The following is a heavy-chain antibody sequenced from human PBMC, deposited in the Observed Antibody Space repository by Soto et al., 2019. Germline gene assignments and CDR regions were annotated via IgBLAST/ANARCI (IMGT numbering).Heavy chain of an antibody. Sequence: QVQLVQSGAEVKKPGASVKVSCKASGYTFTSYAMHWVRQAPGQRLEWMGWINAGNGNTKYSQKFQGRVTITRDTSAITAYSELSSLRSEDTAVYYCARELDLGYCSGGSGWNYYYYWDVWGKGTTVTVSS. CDR2: INAGNGNT. CDR3: ARELDLGYCSGGSGWNYYYYWDV. V-gene: IGHV1-3*01. D-gene: IGHD2-15*01. J-gene: IGHJ6*03. CDR1: GYTFTSYA.